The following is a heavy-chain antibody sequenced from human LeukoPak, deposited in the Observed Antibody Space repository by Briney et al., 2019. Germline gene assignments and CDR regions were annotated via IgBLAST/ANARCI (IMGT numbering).Heavy chain of an antibody. CDR2: ISNSGDST. CDR3: VKDGTGCGGDCYSAF. V-gene: IGHV3-23*01. CDR1: GFTFSDYG. J-gene: IGHJ4*02. Sequence: PGGSLRLSCAASGFTFSDYGMSWVRQAPGKSLEWVPSISNSGDSTYYADSVKGRVTISRDNSKNTLYLQVNSLRGEDTAVYYCVKDGTGCGGDCYSAFWGQGTLLTVSS. D-gene: IGHD2-21*02.